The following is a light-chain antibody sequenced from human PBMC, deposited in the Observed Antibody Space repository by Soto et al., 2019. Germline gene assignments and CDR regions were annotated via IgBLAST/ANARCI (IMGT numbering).Light chain of an antibody. CDR1: QSVKTY. Sequence: EIVLTQSPGTLSLSPGERATLSCRASQSVKTYLAWYQQKPGQAPRLLIYDASFRATGIQARFSGSGFGTDFTLTIRGLEPEDFAVYYCQQRGNSGLTFGGGTKVDIK. CDR3: QQRGNSGLT. CDR2: DAS. J-gene: IGKJ4*01. V-gene: IGKV3-11*01.